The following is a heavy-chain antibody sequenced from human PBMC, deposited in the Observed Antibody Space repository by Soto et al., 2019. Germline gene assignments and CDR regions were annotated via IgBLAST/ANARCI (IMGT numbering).Heavy chain of an antibody. CDR1: GFTFSNAW. CDR3: TTDPPHSITMIVVNRNT. CDR2: IKSKTDGGTT. V-gene: IGHV3-15*07. J-gene: IGHJ5*02. Sequence: EVQLVESGGGLVKPGGSLRLSCAASGFTFSNAWMNWVRQAPGKGLEWVGRIKSKTDGGTTDYAAPVKGRFTISRDDSKNTLYLQMNSLKTEDTAVYYCTTDPPHSITMIVVNRNTWGQGTLVTVSS. D-gene: IGHD3-22*01.